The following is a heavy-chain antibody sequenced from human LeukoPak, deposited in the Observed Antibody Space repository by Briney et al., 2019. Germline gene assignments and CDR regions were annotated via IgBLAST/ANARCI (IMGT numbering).Heavy chain of an antibody. J-gene: IGHJ3*02. CDR3: AAPRRGPHTLMDPRDAFDI. Sequence: GTSVTVSCKASSFTFISSGMQWVRQARGQRLEWVGWIVVCSGNTNYAQKFQERVTITRDMSTSTAYMELSSLRSEDTAVYYCAAPRRGPHTLMDPRDAFDIWGQGTMVTVSS. CDR1: SFTFISSG. CDR2: IVVCSGNT. D-gene: IGHD5-18*01. V-gene: IGHV1-58*02.